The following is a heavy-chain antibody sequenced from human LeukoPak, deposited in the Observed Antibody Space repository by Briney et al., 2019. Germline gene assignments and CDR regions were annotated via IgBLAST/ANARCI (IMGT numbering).Heavy chain of an antibody. V-gene: IGHV4-39*01. D-gene: IGHD1-26*01. Sequence: SESMSLTCTVSGGSLSSSSYYWGWIREPPGKGLEWFGSIYYSGSTDYNSSLKSRVTISVDTSKNLCSLKLSSVTAADTAVYYCARHSQWELERNWFDPWGQGTLVTVSS. J-gene: IGHJ5*02. CDR1: GGSLSSSSYY. CDR3: ARHSQWELERNWFDP. CDR2: IYYSGST.